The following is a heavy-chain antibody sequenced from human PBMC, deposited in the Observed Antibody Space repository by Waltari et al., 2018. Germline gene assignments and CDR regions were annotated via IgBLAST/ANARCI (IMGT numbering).Heavy chain of an antibody. CDR3: ATPGDSIFRGALFT. CDR1: GYPFTGYY. Sequence: QVQLVQSGAEVKKPGASVRLSCKASGYPFTGYYLNWVRQAPGQGLEWMGWINPNSGGTNYALKFQGRVTMTRDTSISTAYMELTRLTSDDAAVYYCATPGDSIFRGALFTWGQGTVVTVSA. CDR2: INPNSGGT. D-gene: IGHD3-10*01. V-gene: IGHV1-2*02. J-gene: IGHJ5*02.